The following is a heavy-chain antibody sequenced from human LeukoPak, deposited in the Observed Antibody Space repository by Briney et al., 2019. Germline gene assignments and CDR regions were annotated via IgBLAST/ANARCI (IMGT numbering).Heavy chain of an antibody. J-gene: IGHJ4*02. CDR2: IYYSGST. CDR3: ARSQGIGYFDY. V-gene: IGHV4-59*01. D-gene: IGHD2-21*01. Sequence: SETLPLTCTVSGGSISSYYWSWIRQPPGKGLEWIGYIYYSGSTNYNPSLKSRVTISVDTSKNQFSLKLSSVTAADTAVYYCARSQGIGYFDYWGQGTLVAVSS. CDR1: GGSISSYY.